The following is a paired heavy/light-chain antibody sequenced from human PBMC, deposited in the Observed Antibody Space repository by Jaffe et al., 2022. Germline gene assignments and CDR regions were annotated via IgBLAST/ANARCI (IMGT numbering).Light chain of an antibody. CDR1: SGSVSTSYY. CDR2: STN. V-gene: IGLV8-61*01. Sequence: QTVVTQEPSFSVSPGGTVTLTCGLSSGSVSTSYYPSWYQQTPGQAPRTLIYSTNTRSSGVPDRFSGSILGNKAALTITGAQADDESDYFCVLFLGSGIFVFGGGTKVTVL. J-gene: IGLJ1*01. CDR3: VLFLGSGIFV.
Heavy chain of an antibody. Sequence: EMQLFESGGGLVQPGGSLRLSCVSSGFTFSSYGMSWVRQTPGKGLERVSGISGRSSGTYYADSVKGRFTISRDNSKNTLYLQMNSLTADDTAVYYCAVHGGYSSDWQHFDYWGQGTLVTVSS. CDR1: GFTFSSYG. CDR2: ISGRSSGT. V-gene: IGHV3-23*01. J-gene: IGHJ4*02. D-gene: IGHD6-19*01. CDR3: AVHGGYSSDWQHFDY.